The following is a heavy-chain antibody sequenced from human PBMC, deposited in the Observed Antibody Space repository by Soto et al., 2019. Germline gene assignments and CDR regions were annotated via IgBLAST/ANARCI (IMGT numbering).Heavy chain of an antibody. D-gene: IGHD5-18*01. Sequence: SGPTLVNPTQTLTLTCTFSGFSLSTSGMCVSWIRQPPGKALEWLARIDWDDDKYYSTSLKTRLTISKDTSKNQVVLTMTNMDPVDTATYYCARPGGYSYGYYYYGMDVWGQGTTVTVSS. V-gene: IGHV2-70*11. J-gene: IGHJ6*02. CDR3: ARPGGYSYGYYYYGMDV. CDR2: IDWDDDK. CDR1: GFSLSTSGMC.